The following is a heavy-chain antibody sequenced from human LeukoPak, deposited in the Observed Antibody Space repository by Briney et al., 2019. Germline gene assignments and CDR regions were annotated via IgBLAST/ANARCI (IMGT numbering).Heavy chain of an antibody. CDR2: IYHSGST. V-gene: IGHV4-39*07. D-gene: IGHD4-17*01. CDR1: GGSISSSSYY. J-gene: IGHJ4*02. Sequence: SETLSLTCTVSGGSISSSSYYWGWIRQPPGKGLEWIGSIYHSGSTNYNPSLESRVTISVDKSENHFSLRLTSVTAADTAVYYCARDAGDPYYFDYWGQGTLVTVSS. CDR3: ARDAGDPYYFDY.